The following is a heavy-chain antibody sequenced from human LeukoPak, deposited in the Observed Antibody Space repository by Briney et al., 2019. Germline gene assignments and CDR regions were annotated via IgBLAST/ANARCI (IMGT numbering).Heavy chain of an antibody. J-gene: IGHJ4*02. Sequence: SETLCLTCAVYGGSFSGYYWSWIRQPPGKGLEWIGEINHRRSTNYNPSLKSRVTMSVDTSKNQFSLNLSSVTAADTAVYYCARGQFWSGYSIWGQGTLVTVSS. V-gene: IGHV4-34*01. D-gene: IGHD3-3*02. CDR1: GGSFSGYY. CDR3: ARGQFWSGYSI. CDR2: INHRRST.